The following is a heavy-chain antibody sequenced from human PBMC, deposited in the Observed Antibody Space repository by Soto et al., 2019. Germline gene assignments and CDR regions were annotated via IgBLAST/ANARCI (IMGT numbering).Heavy chain of an antibody. Sequence: QVRLVQSGAEVKKSGSSVKVSCKASGGIFRNYAISWVRQAPGQGLEWMGGIIPMFATPHYAQKFQDRMTIPADESTTTGYMELRGLRPDDTSVYYCVRNPPPLMFIPPGKGASDLDVWGQGTTVIVSS. J-gene: IGHJ6*02. V-gene: IGHV1-69*12. CDR1: GGIFRNYA. CDR2: IIPMFATP. D-gene: IGHD1-26*01. CDR3: VRNPPPLMFIPPGKGASDLDV.